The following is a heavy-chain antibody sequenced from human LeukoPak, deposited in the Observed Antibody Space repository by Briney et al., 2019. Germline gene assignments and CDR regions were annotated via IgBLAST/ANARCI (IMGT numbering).Heavy chain of an antibody. V-gene: IGHV4-59*01. Sequence: SETLSLTCTVSGGSTTGYDWSWIRQPPGKGLEWIGCMYYSGSTNYNPSLKSRVTISVDTSKNQFSLKLSSVTAADTAVYYCAREGATTITMVRGVENAFDIWGQGTMVTVSS. CDR2: MYYSGST. J-gene: IGHJ3*02. D-gene: IGHD3-10*01. CDR1: GGSTTGYD. CDR3: AREGATTITMVRGVENAFDI.